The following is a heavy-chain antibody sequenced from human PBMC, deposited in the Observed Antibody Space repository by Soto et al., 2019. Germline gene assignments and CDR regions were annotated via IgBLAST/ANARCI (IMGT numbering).Heavy chain of an antibody. CDR2: ISGSGGST. Sequence: VQLLESGGGLVQPGGSLRLSCAASGFTFSSYAMSWVRQAPGKGLEWVSAISGSGGSTYYADSVRGRFTISRDNSKNTLYLQMNSLRAEDTAVYYCAKEMYSSGAYYFYFGMDVWGPATTVTVSS. V-gene: IGHV3-23*01. J-gene: IGHJ6*02. D-gene: IGHD6-25*01. CDR1: GFTFSSYA. CDR3: AKEMYSSGAYYFYFGMDV.